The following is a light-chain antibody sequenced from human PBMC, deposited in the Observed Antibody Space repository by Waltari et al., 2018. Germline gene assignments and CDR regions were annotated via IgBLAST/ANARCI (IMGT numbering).Light chain of an antibody. J-gene: IGKJ4*01. CDR3: MEALQTVPT. CDR1: NSLLHANGNTY. V-gene: IGKV2-28*01. CDR2: LGS. Sequence: DIVMTQSPLSLPVTPGEPASIFCRSSNSLLHANGNTYLYWYLQKPGQSPQLLIYLGSNRACWVPKKFTGSGSGTNVTLKITRVEADDVVIYYCMEALQTVPTFGGGTTVEIK.